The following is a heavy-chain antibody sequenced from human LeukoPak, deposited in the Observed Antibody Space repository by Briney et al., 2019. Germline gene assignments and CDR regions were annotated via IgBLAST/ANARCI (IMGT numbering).Heavy chain of an antibody. CDR3: ARGGLNWFDP. J-gene: IGHJ5*02. CDR2: ISSSSSYI. V-gene: IGHV3-21*01. Sequence: GGSLRLSCAASGFTFSSYSMNWVRQAPGKGLEWASFISSSSSYIYYADSVKGRFTISRDNAKNSLYLQMNSLRAEDTAVYYCARGGLNWFDPWGQGTLVTVSS. CDR1: GFTFSSYS.